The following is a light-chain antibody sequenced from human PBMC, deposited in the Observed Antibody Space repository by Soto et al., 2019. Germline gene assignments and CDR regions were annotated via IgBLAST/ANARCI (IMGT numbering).Light chain of an antibody. CDR1: SSDVGGYNY. V-gene: IGLV2-11*01. CDR2: DVS. CDR3: CSYAGSYTHV. J-gene: IGLJ1*01. Sequence: QSALTQPRSVSGSPGQSVTISCTGTSSDVGGYNYVSWYQQHPGKAPKLILYDVSKRPSGVPDRFSGSKSGNTASLTISGLQAEDEADYYCCSYAGSYTHVFGTGTKLPS.